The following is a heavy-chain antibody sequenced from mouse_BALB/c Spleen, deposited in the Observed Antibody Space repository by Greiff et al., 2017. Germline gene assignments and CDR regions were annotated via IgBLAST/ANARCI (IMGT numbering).Heavy chain of an antibody. Sequence: EVKLVESGGGLVQPGGSLRLSCATSGFTFTDYYMSWVRQPPGKALEWLGFIRNKANGYTTEYSASVKGRFTISRDNSQSILYLQMNTLRAEDSATYNCARNYYGSSYVTYYFDYWGQGTTLTVSS. CDR2: IRNKANGYTT. D-gene: IGHD1-1*01. CDR1: GFTFTDYY. J-gene: IGHJ2*01. V-gene: IGHV7-3*02. CDR3: ARNYYGSSYVTYYFDY.